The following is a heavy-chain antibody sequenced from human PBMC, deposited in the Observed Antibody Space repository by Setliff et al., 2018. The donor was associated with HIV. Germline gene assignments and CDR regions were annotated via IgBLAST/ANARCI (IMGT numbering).Heavy chain of an antibody. CDR2: INTNTGNP. V-gene: IGHV7-4-1*01. Sequence: GASVKVSCKASGYTFTSYAMNWVRQAPGQGLDWMGWINTNTGNPTYAQGFTGRFVFSVDTPVSTAYLQIFSLKAEDTAVYYCTRDHTPPPNYDFWSGQIDLRNIFYYMDVWGTGSPVTVSS. CDR3: TRDHTPPPNYDFWSGQIDLRNIFYYMDV. J-gene: IGHJ6*03. CDR1: GYTFTSYA. D-gene: IGHD3-3*01.